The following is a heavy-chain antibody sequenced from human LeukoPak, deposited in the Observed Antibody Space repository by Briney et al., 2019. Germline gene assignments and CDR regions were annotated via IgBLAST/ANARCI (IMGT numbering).Heavy chain of an antibody. Sequence: GGSLRLSCAASGFTFSSYSMNWVRQAPGKGLEWVSSISSSSSYIYYADSVKGRFTISRDNAKNSLYLQMNSLRAEDTAVYYCAKDLGRWRYEGVLDYWGQGTLVTVSS. J-gene: IGHJ4*02. CDR1: GFTFSSYS. V-gene: IGHV3-21*01. CDR2: ISSSSSYI. CDR3: AKDLGRWRYEGVLDY. D-gene: IGHD2-21*01.